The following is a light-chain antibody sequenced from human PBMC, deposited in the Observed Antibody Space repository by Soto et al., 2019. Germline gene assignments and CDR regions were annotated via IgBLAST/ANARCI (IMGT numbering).Light chain of an antibody. CDR3: QQSYSTLYT. Sequence: DIEMTQSPSSPSASVGDRVTITCRVSQSFSSYLTWYQQKPGKAPKLLIYAASSLQSGVPSRFSGSGSGTDFALNISSLQPEDFATYYYQQSYSTLYTFGQGTKLDIK. CDR1: QSFSSY. CDR2: AAS. J-gene: IGKJ2*01. V-gene: IGKV1-39*01.